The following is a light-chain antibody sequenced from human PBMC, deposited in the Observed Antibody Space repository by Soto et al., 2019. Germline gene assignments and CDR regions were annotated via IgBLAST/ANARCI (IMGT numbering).Light chain of an antibody. Sequence: QSALTQPASVSGSPGQSITISCTGTSTDIGTYSRVSWYLQYPGKAPKLMIYDVTKRPSGVSNRFSGSRSGSTASLTISGLQAEDEANYYCCSYAAYTKAMFGGGTKVTVL. V-gene: IGLV2-23*02. CDR2: DVT. CDR3: CSYAAYTKAM. J-gene: IGLJ3*02. CDR1: STDIGTYSR.